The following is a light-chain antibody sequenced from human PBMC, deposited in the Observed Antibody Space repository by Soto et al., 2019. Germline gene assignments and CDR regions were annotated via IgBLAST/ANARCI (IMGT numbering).Light chain of an antibody. V-gene: IGLV2-14*01. J-gene: IGLJ1*01. Sequence: QSVLTQPASVSGSPGQSITISCTGTSSDVGGYNYVSWYQQHPGKAPKVMIFELSRRPSGVSNRFSGSKAGDTASLTISGLQAEDEADYYCSSYTSSNTLIFGTGTKVTVL. CDR1: SSDVGGYNY. CDR2: ELS. CDR3: SSYTSSNTLI.